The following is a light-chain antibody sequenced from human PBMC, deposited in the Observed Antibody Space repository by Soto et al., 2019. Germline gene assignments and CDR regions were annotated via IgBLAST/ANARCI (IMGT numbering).Light chain of an antibody. CDR1: QSINTY. Sequence: DIQMTQSPSSLSAFVGDRVTITCRASQSINTYLNWYQQKQGKAPKLLICGASSLQSGVPSRFSGSGSGTDFTLTISSLQPEDFATYHCQQSYSTPYTFGQGTKLEIK. CDR2: GAS. CDR3: QQSYSTPYT. V-gene: IGKV1-39*01. J-gene: IGKJ2*01.